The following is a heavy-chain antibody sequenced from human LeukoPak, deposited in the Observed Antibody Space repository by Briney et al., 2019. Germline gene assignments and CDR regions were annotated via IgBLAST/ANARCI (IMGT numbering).Heavy chain of an antibody. D-gene: IGHD2-15*01. CDR1: GRSFSGYY. CDR2: INHSGTT. CDR3: ARGPVVVAATPYYYYGMDV. Sequence: SETLSLTCAVYGRSFSGYYWSWIRQPPGKGLECIGEINHSGTTNYNPSLKSRVTISVDTSKNQFSLKLSSVTAADTAVYYCARGPVVVAATPYYYYGMDVWGQGTTVTVSS. J-gene: IGHJ6*02. V-gene: IGHV4-34*01.